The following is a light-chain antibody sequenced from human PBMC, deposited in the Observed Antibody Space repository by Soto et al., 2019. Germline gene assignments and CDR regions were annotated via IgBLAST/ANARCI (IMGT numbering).Light chain of an antibody. J-gene: IGKJ5*01. V-gene: IGKV3-11*01. CDR3: QQRNSWPIT. Sequence: EVVLTQSPATLSLSPGERSTLSCRASQSVGTYLVWYQQRYGQPPSLLIYDASNRATYVPVRFSGSGSGKDFTLTISGLEPEDVAVYYCQQRNSWPITFGQGTRLEIK. CDR2: DAS. CDR1: QSVGTY.